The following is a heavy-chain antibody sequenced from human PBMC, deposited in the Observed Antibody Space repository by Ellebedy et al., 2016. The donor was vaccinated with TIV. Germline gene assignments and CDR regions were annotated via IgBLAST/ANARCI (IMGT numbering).Heavy chain of an antibody. V-gene: IGHV1-69*13. CDR1: GGTFSSYA. CDR3: ARVLFIAVAGTRGGWFDP. D-gene: IGHD6-19*01. CDR2: IIPIFGTA. Sequence: SVKVSXXASGGTFSSYAISWVRQAPGQGLEWMGGIIPIFGTANYAQKFQGRVTITADESTSTAYMELSSLRSEDTAVYYCARVLFIAVAGTRGGWFDPWGQGTLVTVSS. J-gene: IGHJ5*02.